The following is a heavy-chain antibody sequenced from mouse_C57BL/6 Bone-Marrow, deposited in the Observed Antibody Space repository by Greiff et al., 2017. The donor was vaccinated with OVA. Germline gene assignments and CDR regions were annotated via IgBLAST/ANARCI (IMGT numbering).Heavy chain of an antibody. CDR2: INPGSGGT. CDR3: ARYSDY. J-gene: IGHJ2*01. Sequence: LQESGAELVRPGTSVKVSCKASGYAFTNYLIEWVKQRPGQGLEWIGVINPGSGGTNYNGKFKGKATLTADKSSSTAYMQLSSLTSEDSAVYFCARYSDYWGQGTTLTVSS. CDR1: GYAFTNYL. V-gene: IGHV1-54*01.